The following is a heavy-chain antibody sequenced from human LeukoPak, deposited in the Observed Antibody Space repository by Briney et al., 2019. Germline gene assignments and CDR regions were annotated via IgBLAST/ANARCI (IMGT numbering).Heavy chain of an antibody. CDR2: INHSGYT. V-gene: IGHV4-59*08. J-gene: IGHJ4*02. D-gene: IGHD6-19*01. Sequence: SETLSLTCTVSGGSISSYYWSWIRQPPGKGLEWIGYINHSGYTNSNPSLKSRVTISVDTSKNQLSLKLSSVTAADTAVYYCARHGSGWRFDYWGQGTLVTVSS. CDR3: ARHGSGWRFDY. CDR1: GGSISSYY.